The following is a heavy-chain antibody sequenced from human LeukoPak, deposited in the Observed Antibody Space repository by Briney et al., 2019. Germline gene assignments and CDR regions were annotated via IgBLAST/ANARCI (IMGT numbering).Heavy chain of an antibody. V-gene: IGHV4-59*08. CDR1: GGSISGYY. J-gene: IGHJ4*02. Sequence: SETLSLTCTVSGGSISGYYWSWIRQPPGKGLEWIGYIFSSGSAAYNPSLRSRVTASIDTPKNQFSLKLSSVTAADTAVYYCARWYCSGGTCFHLDDWGQGTLVTVSS. CDR3: ARWYCSGGTCFHLDD. CDR2: IFSSGSA. D-gene: IGHD2-15*01.